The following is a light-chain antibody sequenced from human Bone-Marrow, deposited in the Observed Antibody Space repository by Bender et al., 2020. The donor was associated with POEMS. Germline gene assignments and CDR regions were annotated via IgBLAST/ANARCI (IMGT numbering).Light chain of an antibody. CDR2: INN. Sequence: QSVLTQPPSAPGTPGQRVTISCSGSSSNIGTNPVNWYQQLPGTALKLLIYINNQRPSGVPDRFSGSKSGTSASLAISGLQSEDEADYYCAAWEDSLNGWVFGGGTKLTVL. CDR3: AAWEDSLNGWV. V-gene: IGLV1-44*01. CDR1: SSNIGTNP. J-gene: IGLJ3*02.